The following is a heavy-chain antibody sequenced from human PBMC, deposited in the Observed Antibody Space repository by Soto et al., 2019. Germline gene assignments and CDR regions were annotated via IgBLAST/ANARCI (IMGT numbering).Heavy chain of an antibody. CDR1: GFTFSRQG. D-gene: IGHD1-26*01. Sequence: GGSLRLSCAASGFTFSRQGMHWVRQAPGKGLEWVAVISYDGSNKYYPDSVKGRFTISRDNSKNTLYLQMNSLRAEDTAVYYCAKEKTKVGANPFNAFDVWGQGTMVTVSS. CDR3: AKEKTKVGANPFNAFDV. J-gene: IGHJ3*01. V-gene: IGHV3-30*18. CDR2: ISYDGSNK.